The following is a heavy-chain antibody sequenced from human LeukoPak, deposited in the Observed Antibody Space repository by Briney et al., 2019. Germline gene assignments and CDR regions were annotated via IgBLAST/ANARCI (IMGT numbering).Heavy chain of an antibody. Sequence: SETLSLTCTVSGGSITSNNYYWGWIRQPPGKGLEWIGSIYHSGSTYYNPSLKSRVTISVDTSKNQFSLKLSSVTAADTAVYYCARKYSSYFAPWGQGTLVTVSS. V-gene: IGHV4-39*07. CDR3: ARKYSSYFAP. CDR2: IYHSGST. D-gene: IGHD6-6*01. CDR1: GGSITSNNYY. J-gene: IGHJ5*02.